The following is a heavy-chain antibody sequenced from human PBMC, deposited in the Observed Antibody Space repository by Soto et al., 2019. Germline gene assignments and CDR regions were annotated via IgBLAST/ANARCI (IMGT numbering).Heavy chain of an antibody. CDR1: GYTITSYY. V-gene: IGHV1-46*01. Sequence: AASVKVSCKASGYTITSYYMHWVRQAPGQGLEWMGVINPSGGSTGYAQKFQGRATMSRDTSTSTVYMELSSLRSEDTAVYYCARDRSDDKVWGSYSLGHGAFDIWGQGTMVTVSS. CDR3: ARDRSDDKVWGSYSLGHGAFDI. J-gene: IGHJ3*02. CDR2: INPSGGST. D-gene: IGHD3-16*01.